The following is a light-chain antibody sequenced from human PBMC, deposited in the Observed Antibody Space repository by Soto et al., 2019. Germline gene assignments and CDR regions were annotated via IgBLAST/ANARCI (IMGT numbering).Light chain of an antibody. CDR3: QKYNSAPRST. CDR2: AAS. CDR1: QGISNY. Sequence: DIQMTKSPSSLSASVGARVTITCRASQGISNYLAWYQQKPGKVPKLLIYAASTLQSGVPSRFSGSGSGTDFTLTISSLQPEDVATYYCQKYNSAPRSTFGGGTKVDIK. V-gene: IGKV1-27*01. J-gene: IGKJ4*01.